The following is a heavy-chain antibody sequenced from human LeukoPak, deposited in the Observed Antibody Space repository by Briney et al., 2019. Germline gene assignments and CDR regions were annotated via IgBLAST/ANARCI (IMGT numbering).Heavy chain of an antibody. CDR1: GFTVSSNY. Sequence: PGGSLRLSCAASGFTVSSNYMSWVRQAPGKGLEWVSVIYSGGSTYYADSVKGRFTISRDNSKNTLYLQMNSLRAEDTAVYYCARQAPIAQPSYYFDYWGQGTLVTVSS. J-gene: IGHJ4*02. D-gene: IGHD6-13*01. CDR3: ARQAPIAQPSYYFDY. V-gene: IGHV3-66*04. CDR2: IYSGGST.